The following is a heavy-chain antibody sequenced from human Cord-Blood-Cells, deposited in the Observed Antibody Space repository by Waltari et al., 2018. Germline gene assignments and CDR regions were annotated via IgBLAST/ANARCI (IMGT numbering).Heavy chain of an antibody. Sequence: QVQLQESGPGLVKPSQTLSLTCTVSGRPISSGGYYWSWIRQHPGKGLEWIGYIYYSGSTYYNPSLKSRVTISVDTSKNQFSLKLSSVTAADTAVYYCARDHGSFDAFDIWGQGTMVTVSS. V-gene: IGHV4-31*03. CDR1: GRPISSGGYY. CDR2: IYYSGST. D-gene: IGHD6-19*01. CDR3: ARDHGSFDAFDI. J-gene: IGHJ3*02.